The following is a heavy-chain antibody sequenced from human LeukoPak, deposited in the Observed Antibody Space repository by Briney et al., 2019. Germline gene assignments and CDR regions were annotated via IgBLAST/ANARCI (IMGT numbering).Heavy chain of an antibody. CDR2: IRGSGGST. D-gene: IGHD4-17*01. J-gene: IGHJ1*01. CDR1: GFTFSSYA. V-gene: IGHV3-23*01. Sequence: GSLRLSCAASGFTFSSYAMSWVRQAPGKGLEWVSAIRGSGGSTYYADSVKGRFTISRDNSKNTLYLQMNSLRAEDTAVYYCAKDYSYGDVREYFQHWGQGTLVTVSS. CDR3: AKDYSYGDVREYFQH.